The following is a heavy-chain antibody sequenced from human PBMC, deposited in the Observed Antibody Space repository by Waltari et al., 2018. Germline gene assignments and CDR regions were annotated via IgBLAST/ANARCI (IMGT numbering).Heavy chain of an antibody. J-gene: IGHJ4*02. CDR1: GFLFNNYW. CDR2: MNTDGSIT. D-gene: IGHD6-13*01. CDR3: VMYSSSFLGDC. V-gene: IGHV3-74*01. Sequence: EVQLVESGGGLVQPGGSLSLPCAASGFLFNNYWTHWFGQPPGKGLVSVSHMNTDGSITNYADSVKGRFTISRDNAKNTLFLQMNSLRAEDTAVYYCVMYSSSFLGDCWGQGTLVTVSS.